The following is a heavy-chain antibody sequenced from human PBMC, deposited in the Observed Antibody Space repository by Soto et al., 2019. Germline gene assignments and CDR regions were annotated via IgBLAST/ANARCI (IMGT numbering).Heavy chain of an antibody. CDR3: ARGGNRYSNVASGVGGFDF. Sequence: PXGTLSLTCTVSGASISSSYWSWIRQSPERGLEWIAYVYHTGATNYNPSLKSRVTISLDTSKGQFSLNLTSLTTADTAVYFCARGGNRYSNVASGVGGFDFWGQGSLVTVSS. J-gene: IGHJ4*02. D-gene: IGHD5-12*01. CDR2: VYHTGAT. CDR1: GASISSSY. V-gene: IGHV4-59*01.